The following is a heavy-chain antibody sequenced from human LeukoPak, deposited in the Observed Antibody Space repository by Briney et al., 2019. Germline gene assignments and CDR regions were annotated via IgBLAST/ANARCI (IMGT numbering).Heavy chain of an antibody. D-gene: IGHD1-1*01. J-gene: IGHJ3*02. CDR2: INPNSGDT. CDR1: GYTFTGYS. V-gene: IGHV1-2*02. CDR3: ARDYRKRVTGTGPGFDN. Sequence: ASVKVSCKASGYTFTGYSLHWVRQTPGQGLQWMGWINPNSGDTNYAQKFQGRVTMTRDTSITTAYMDLSRLRPDDTAVYYCARDYRKRVTGTGPGFDNWGQGTPVTVSS.